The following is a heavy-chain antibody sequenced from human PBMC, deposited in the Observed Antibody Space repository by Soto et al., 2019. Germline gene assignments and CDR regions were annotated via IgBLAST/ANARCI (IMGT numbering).Heavy chain of an antibody. CDR1: GFTFSTSW. V-gene: IGHV3-7*03. CDR2: INQDGSEK. CDR3: ARAARMDV. Sequence: GGSLRLSCGASGFTFSTSWMTWVRQAPGKGLEWVADINQDGSEKHYVDSVKGRFTISRDNAKNSLYLQMNSLRAEDTAVYYCARAARMDVWGQGTTVTVSS. J-gene: IGHJ6*02.